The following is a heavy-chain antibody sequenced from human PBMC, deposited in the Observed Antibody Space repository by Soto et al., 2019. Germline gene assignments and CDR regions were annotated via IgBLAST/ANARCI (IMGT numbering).Heavy chain of an antibody. J-gene: IGHJ5*02. CDR1: GGSISSYY. CDR3: ARSDVLLWFGDLKGNWFDP. V-gene: IGHV4-59*08. CDR2: IYYSGST. Sequence: QVQLQESGPGLVKPSETLSLTCTVSGGSISSYYWSWIRQPPGKGLEWIGYIYYSGSTNYNPSLKSRVTISVDTSKNQFSLKLSSVTAADTAVYYCARSDVLLWFGDLKGNWFDPWGQGTLLTVSS. D-gene: IGHD3-10*01.